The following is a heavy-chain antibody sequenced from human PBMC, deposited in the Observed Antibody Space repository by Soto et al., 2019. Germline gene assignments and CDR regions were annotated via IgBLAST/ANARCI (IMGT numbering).Heavy chain of an antibody. CDR2: IKQDGSEK. CDR3: AREQARGDDYIWGSYRYSAFDI. J-gene: IGHJ3*02. V-gene: IGHV3-7*01. D-gene: IGHD3-16*02. Sequence: EVQLVESGGGLVQPGGSLRLSCAASGFTFSSYWMSWVRQAPGKGLEWVANIKQDGSEKYYVDSVKGRFTISRDNAKNSLYLQMNSLRAEDTAVYYCAREQARGDDYIWGSYRYSAFDIWGQGTMVTVSS. CDR1: GFTFSSYW.